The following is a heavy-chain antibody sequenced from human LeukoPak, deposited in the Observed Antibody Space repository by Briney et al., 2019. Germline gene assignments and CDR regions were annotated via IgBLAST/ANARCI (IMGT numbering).Heavy chain of an antibody. D-gene: IGHD1-26*01. J-gene: IGHJ4*02. Sequence: GGSLRLSCSASGFTFSSFAMFWVRQAPGKGLEYVSGISSDGGRTNYADSVKARFTIPRDNSKVTLYLQMTSLRPEDTVIYYCVKDPSGNYFYFDYWGQGTLVTVSS. V-gene: IGHV3-64D*09. CDR3: VKDPSGNYFYFDY. CDR1: GFTFSSFA. CDR2: ISSDGGRT.